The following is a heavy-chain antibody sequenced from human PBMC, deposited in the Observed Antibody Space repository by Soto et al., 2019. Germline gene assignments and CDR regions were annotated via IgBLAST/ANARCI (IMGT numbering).Heavy chain of an antibody. Sequence: DVQLLESGGGLVQPGGSLRLSCAASGFTFSNFGMSWVRQAPGKGLEWVSAISNSGGSIYYADSVKGRFTISRDNSKNTLYLQMNSLRADDTAVYYCANSLVAVTRRVCFDSWGQGTLVTVSS. CDR2: ISNSGGSI. D-gene: IGHD2-15*01. V-gene: IGHV3-23*01. CDR3: ANSLVAVTRRVCFDS. CDR1: GFTFSNFG. J-gene: IGHJ4*02.